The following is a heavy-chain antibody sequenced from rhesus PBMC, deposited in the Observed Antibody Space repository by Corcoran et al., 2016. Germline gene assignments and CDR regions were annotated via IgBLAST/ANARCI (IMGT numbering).Heavy chain of an antibody. Sequence: EVQLVESGGGLVQPGGSMRLSGAASGFTFSSYDLSWVRQPPGKGLEGVSEIRYTGKTIYYPASVKGRLPNSRGNAKNSLSLQMSRLGAEDTAVYYCTRLVGSGDYWGQGVLVTVSS. CDR3: TRLVGSGDY. J-gene: IGHJ4*01. V-gene: IGHV3-136*01. CDR2: IRYTGKTI. CDR1: GFTFSSYD. D-gene: IGHD2-39*02.